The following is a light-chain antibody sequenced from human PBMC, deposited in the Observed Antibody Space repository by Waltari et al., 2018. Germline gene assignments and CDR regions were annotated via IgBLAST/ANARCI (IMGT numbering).Light chain of an antibody. V-gene: IGLV2-14*02. J-gene: IGLJ2*01. CDR2: DGT. Sequence: QSALTQPASVSGSPGQSITISCTGTSSDVGRYDLVSWYQQHPGKAPKLMIYDGTKRPSGVSSRFAASKSGNTASLPISGLQSEDEADYFCSSYRSSTTPIPVFGGGTKLTVL. CDR1: SSDVGRYDL. CDR3: SSYRSSTTPIPV.